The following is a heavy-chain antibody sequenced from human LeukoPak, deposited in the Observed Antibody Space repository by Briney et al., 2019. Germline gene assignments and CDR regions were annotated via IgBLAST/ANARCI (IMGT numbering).Heavy chain of an antibody. Sequence: PGGSLRLSCAASGFTFSSYGMHWVRQAQGKGLEWVAFIRYDGSNKYYADSVKGRFTISRDNSKNTLYLQMNSLRVEDTAVYYCAKEHYVFGGKSLWGQGTLVTVSS. D-gene: IGHD3-10*02. CDR3: AKEHYVFGGKSL. CDR2: IRYDGSNK. CDR1: GFTFSSYG. J-gene: IGHJ4*02. V-gene: IGHV3-30*02.